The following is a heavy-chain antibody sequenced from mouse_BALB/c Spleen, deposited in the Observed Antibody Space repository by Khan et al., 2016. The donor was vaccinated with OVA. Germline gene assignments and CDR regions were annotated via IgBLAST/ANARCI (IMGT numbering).Heavy chain of an antibody. CDR2: ISDGGSYT. CDR3: ARGENWSFDY. J-gene: IGHJ2*01. CDR1: GFTFSDYY. Sequence: EVELVESGGGLVKPGGSLKLSCAASGFTFSDYYMYWVRQTPEKRLEWVATISDGGSYTYYLASVKGRFTISRDNAKNNLYLQMSSLKSEDTAMXYCARGENWSFDYWGQGTTLTVSA. D-gene: IGHD4-1*01. V-gene: IGHV5-4*02.